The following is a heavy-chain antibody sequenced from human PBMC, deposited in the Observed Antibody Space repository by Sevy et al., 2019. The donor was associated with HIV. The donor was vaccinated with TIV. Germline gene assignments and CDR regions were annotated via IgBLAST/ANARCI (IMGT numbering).Heavy chain of an antibody. D-gene: IGHD3-10*01. J-gene: IGHJ4*02. Sequence: GGSLRLSCAASGFSFDRYGMHWVRQAPGKGLEWVAVILYEGINKDYGDSVRGRFTISRENSKNTLYLQMNSLRVDDTAVHYCATGRDYGSRSYDYWGPGTLVTVSS. CDR2: ILYEGINK. V-gene: IGHV3-33*01. CDR3: ATGRDYGSRSYDY. CDR1: GFSFDRYG.